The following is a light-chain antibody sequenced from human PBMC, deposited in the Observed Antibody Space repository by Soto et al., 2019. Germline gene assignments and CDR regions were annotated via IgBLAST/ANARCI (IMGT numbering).Light chain of an antibody. Sequence: EIVLTQSPGTLSLSPGERATLSCRASQSVSSSYLAWYQQKPGQAPRLLIYGASSRATGIPDRFSGSGSGTDFTLTISRVEPADFAVYYCQQYCSSQYTFGQGTKLEIK. V-gene: IGKV3-20*01. CDR3: QQYCSSQYT. CDR2: GAS. CDR1: QSVSSSY. J-gene: IGKJ2*01.